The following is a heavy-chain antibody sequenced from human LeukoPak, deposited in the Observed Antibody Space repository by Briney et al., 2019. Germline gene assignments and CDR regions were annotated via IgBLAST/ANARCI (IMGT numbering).Heavy chain of an antibody. Sequence: ASVKVSCKTSGYTFRNFGISWVRQAPGQGLEWMGWISGYNGNTNYAQKFQGRVTMTTDTSTSTVYMELRSLTADDTAVYYCARVPSGGPFDYWGQGTLVTVSS. CDR3: ARVPSGGPFDY. CDR2: ISGYNGNT. D-gene: IGHD2-15*01. J-gene: IGHJ4*02. CDR1: GYTFRNFG. V-gene: IGHV1-18*01.